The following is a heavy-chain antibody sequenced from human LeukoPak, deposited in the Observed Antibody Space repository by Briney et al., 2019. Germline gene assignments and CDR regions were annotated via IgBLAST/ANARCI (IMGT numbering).Heavy chain of an antibody. CDR2: IYYSGST. CDR1: GGSISSSSYY. J-gene: IGHJ4*02. Sequence: PSETLSLTCTVSGGSISSSSYYWGWIRQPPGKGLEWIGSIYYSGSTYYNPSLKSRVTISVDTSKNQFSLKLSSVTAADTAVYYCARHSRMFGGVWGGYRGSGSGFDYWGQGTLVTVSS. D-gene: IGHD3-16*02. V-gene: IGHV4-39*01. CDR3: ARHSRMFGGVWGGYRGSGSGFDY.